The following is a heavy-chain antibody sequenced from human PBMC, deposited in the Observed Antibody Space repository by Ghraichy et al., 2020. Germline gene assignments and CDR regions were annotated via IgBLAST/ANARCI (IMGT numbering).Heavy chain of an antibody. Sequence: GGSLRLSCAASGFTFSSYEMNWVRQAPGKGLEWVSYISSSGSTIYYADSVKGRFTISRDNAKNSLYLQMNSLRAEDTAVYYCARGLYYTFDYWGQGTLVTVSS. V-gene: IGHV3-48*03. D-gene: IGHD1-26*01. J-gene: IGHJ4*02. CDR1: GFTFSSYE. CDR2: ISSSGSTI. CDR3: ARGLYYTFDY.